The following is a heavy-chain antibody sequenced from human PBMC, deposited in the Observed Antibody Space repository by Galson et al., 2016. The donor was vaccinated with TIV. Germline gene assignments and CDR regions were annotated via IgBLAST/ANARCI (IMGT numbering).Heavy chain of an antibody. CDR3: CKGSGDAPYYFYMDV. J-gene: IGHJ6*03. Sequence: SLRLSCAASGFTFDDYALHWVRQAPGKGLEWVSGISWNGGVVGSADSVKGRFTISRDNAKKSLYLQMNSLTTDDTAVYFCCKGSGDAPYYFYMDVWGVGTTVIVSS. D-gene: IGHD2-21*01. CDR2: ISWNGGVV. CDR1: GFTFDDYA. V-gene: IGHV3-9*01.